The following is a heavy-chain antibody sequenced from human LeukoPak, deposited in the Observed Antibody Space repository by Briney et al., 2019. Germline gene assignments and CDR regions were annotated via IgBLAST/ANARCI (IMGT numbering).Heavy chain of an antibody. V-gene: IGHV1-8*01. CDR2: MNPNSGNT. Sequence: ASVKVSCKASGYTFTSYDINWVRQATGQGLEWMGWMNPNSGNTGYAQKFQGRVTMTRNTSISTAYMELSSLRSEDTAVYYCARENTMIVVDRGQAYYMDVWGKGTTVTISS. CDR1: GYTFTSYD. D-gene: IGHD3-22*01. CDR3: ARENTMIVVDRGQAYYMDV. J-gene: IGHJ6*03.